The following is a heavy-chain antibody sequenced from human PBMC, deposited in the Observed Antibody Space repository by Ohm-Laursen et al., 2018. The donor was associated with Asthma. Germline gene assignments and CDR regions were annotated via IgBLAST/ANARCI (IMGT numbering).Heavy chain of an antibody. V-gene: IGHV3-15*01. CDR2: ITSERSGGTR. Sequence: SLRLSCSASGFAFSNIWMTWVRQSPGKGLEWVGRITSERSGGTRAYAAPVKDRFTIPRDDSKTTLYLQMNSLETEDTAVYFCATYNQYNAFDLWGQGTMVTVSS. CDR1: GFAFSNIW. CDR3: ATYNQYNAFDL. D-gene: IGHD1-14*01. J-gene: IGHJ3*01.